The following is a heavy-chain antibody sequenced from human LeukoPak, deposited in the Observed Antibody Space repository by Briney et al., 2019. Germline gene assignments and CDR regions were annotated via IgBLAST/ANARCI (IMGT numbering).Heavy chain of an antibody. Sequence: SETLSLTCTVSGGSISSSSYFWGWIRQPPGKGLEWIGNIYYSGSTYYNPSLKSRVTISVDTSKNQFSLKLSSVTAADTAAYYCARRGYSYGTSFDYWGQGTLVTVSS. CDR2: IYYSGST. D-gene: IGHD5-18*01. CDR1: GGSISSSSYF. CDR3: ARRGYSYGTSFDY. V-gene: IGHV4-39*01. J-gene: IGHJ4*02.